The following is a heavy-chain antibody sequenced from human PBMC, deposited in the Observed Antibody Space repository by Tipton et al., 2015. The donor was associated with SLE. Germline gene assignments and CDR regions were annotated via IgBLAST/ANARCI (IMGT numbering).Heavy chain of an antibody. CDR1: GGSLSGYY. D-gene: IGHD2/OR15-2a*01. CDR2: INHSGST. Sequence: LRLSCAVNGGSLSGYYWVWIRQPPEKGLEWIGEINHSGSTNYNPSLKSRVTISVDTSKNQVSLKLSSVTAADTAVYYCTRKSTTSDLWGRGALVTVSS. V-gene: IGHV4-34*01. J-gene: IGHJ2*01. CDR3: TRKSTTSDL.